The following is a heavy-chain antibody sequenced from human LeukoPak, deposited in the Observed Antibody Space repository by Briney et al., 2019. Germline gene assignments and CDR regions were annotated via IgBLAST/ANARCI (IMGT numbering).Heavy chain of an antibody. Sequence: GGSLRLTCAASGFTFSSYEMNWVRQAPGKGLEWVSYISSSGSTIYYADSVKGRFTISRDNAKNSLYLQMNSLRAEDTAVYYCARGDGYNFFDYWGQGTLVTVSS. V-gene: IGHV3-48*03. CDR3: ARGDGYNFFDY. CDR1: GFTFSSYE. CDR2: ISSSGSTI. D-gene: IGHD5-24*01. J-gene: IGHJ4*02.